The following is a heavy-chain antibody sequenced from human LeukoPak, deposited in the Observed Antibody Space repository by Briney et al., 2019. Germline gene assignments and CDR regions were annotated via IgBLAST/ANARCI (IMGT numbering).Heavy chain of an antibody. Sequence: ASVKVSCKASGYTFTSYYMHWVRQAPGQGLEWMGIINPSGGSTSYAQKFQGRVTMTRDTSTSTVYMELSSLRSEDTAVYYCARVVGSYYGSGSYPYYFDYWGQGTPVTVSS. V-gene: IGHV1-46*01. CDR3: ARVVGSYYGSGSYPYYFDY. J-gene: IGHJ4*02. CDR2: INPSGGST. D-gene: IGHD3-10*01. CDR1: GYTFTSYY.